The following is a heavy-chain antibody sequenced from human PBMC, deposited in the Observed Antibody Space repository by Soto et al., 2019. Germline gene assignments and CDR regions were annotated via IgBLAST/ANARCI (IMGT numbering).Heavy chain of an antibody. J-gene: IGHJ6*03. CDR2: ISGSGST. Sequence: EVQLLESGGGLVQPGGSLRLSCAASGFTVSSYAMSWVRQAPGKGLEWVSVISGSGSTYSADSVKGRFTISRESSNHTVYLQMNSLTAEDTAVYYCAKALRYTFTTGYYQDVWGKGTTVTVSS. CDR3: AKALRYTFTTGYYQDV. V-gene: IGHV3-23*01. D-gene: IGHD3-16*02. CDR1: GFTVSSYA.